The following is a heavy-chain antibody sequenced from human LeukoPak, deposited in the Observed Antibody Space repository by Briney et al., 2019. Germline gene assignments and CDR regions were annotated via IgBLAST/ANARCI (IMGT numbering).Heavy chain of an antibody. CDR2: ISAYNRKT. CDR1: GYTFTNYG. J-gene: IGHJ4*02. CDR3: ARVLGFRPDTLKGSDY. Sequence: GASVKVSCKASGYTFTNYGISWVRQAPGQGLEWVGWISAYNRKTNYAQKLQGRVTMTTDTSTTTAYMELRSLRSDDTAVYYCARVLGFRPDTLKGSDYWGQETLVTVSS. V-gene: IGHV1-18*01.